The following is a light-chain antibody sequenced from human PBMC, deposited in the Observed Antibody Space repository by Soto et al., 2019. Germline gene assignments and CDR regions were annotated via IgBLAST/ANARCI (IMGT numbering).Light chain of an antibody. V-gene: IGLV2-14*03. CDR1: SSDVGGSNY. Sequence: QSVLTQPASVSGSPGQSITISCTETSSDVGGSNYVSWYQQHPNKAPKVMIYDVSNRPSGVPNRFSGSKSGNTASLTISGLQAEDEADYYCSSFTSSSTYVFGTGTKLTVL. CDR3: SSFTSSSTYV. J-gene: IGLJ1*01. CDR2: DVS.